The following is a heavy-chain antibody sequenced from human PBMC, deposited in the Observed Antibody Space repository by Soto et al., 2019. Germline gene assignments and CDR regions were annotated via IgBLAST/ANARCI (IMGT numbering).Heavy chain of an antibody. J-gene: IGHJ6*02. CDR3: ARDRHIAAAASYYYYGMDV. V-gene: IGHV4-31*03. D-gene: IGHD6-13*01. Sequence: PSETLSLTCTVSGGSISSGGYYWSWIRQHPGKGLEWIGYIYYSGSTYYNPSLKSRVTISVDTSKNQFSLKLSSVTAADTAVYYCARDRHIAAAASYYYYGMDVWGQGTTVTVS. CDR2: IYYSGST. CDR1: GGSISSGGYY.